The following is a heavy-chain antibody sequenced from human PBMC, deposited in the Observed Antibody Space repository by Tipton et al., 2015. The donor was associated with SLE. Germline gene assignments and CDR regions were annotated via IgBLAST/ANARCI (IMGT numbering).Heavy chain of an antibody. D-gene: IGHD2-15*01. CDR2: ISSSSSSI. J-gene: IGHJ3*02. V-gene: IGHV3-21*01. CDR3: ARDHPLAGAAQASEAFDI. CDR1: GFTFSSYS. Sequence: SLRLSCAASGFTFSSYSMNWVRQAPGRGLEWVSGISSSSSSIYYEASVKGRFTISRDNPKNSLYLQMNSLRAADTAVYYCARDHPLAGAAQASEAFDIWGHGTVVTVSS.